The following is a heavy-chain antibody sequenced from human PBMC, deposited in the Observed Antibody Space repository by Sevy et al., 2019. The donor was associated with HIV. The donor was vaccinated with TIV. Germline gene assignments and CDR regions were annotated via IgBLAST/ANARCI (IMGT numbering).Heavy chain of an antibody. CDR2: ISWNSGSI. V-gene: IGHV3-9*01. Sequence: GGSLRLSCAAPGFTFDDYAMHWVRQAPGKGLEWVSGISWNSGSIGYADSVKGRFTISRDNAKNSLYLQMNSLRAEDTALYYCAKAAYCGGDCYRFDPWGQGTLVTVSS. CDR3: AKAAYCGGDCYRFDP. CDR1: GFTFDDYA. D-gene: IGHD2-21*02. J-gene: IGHJ5*02.